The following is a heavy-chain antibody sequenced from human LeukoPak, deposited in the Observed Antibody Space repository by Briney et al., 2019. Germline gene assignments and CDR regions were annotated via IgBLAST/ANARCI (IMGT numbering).Heavy chain of an antibody. CDR2: IDVSGGST. J-gene: IGHJ4*02. Sequence: PGGSLRLSCAASGFTFSNAWMSWVRQAPGKGLEWVSTIDVSGGSTYYADSVKGRFTISRDNSKNTLYLQMNSLRADDTAVYYCAKDQTPYYWGQGTLVTVSS. V-gene: IGHV3-23*01. D-gene: IGHD4-23*01. CDR3: AKDQTPYY. CDR1: GFTFSNAW.